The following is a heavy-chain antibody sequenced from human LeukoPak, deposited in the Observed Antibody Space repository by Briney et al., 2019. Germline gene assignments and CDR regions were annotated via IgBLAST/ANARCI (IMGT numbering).Heavy chain of an antibody. V-gene: IGHV1-8*01. Sequence: ASVKVSCKASGYTFTSYDIYWVRQATGQGLEWMGWMNPNSGNTGYAQKFQGRVTMTRNTSISTAYMELSSLRSEDTAVYYCARGPSYSSSWSPYYYYGMDVWGQGTTVTVSS. D-gene: IGHD6-13*01. CDR3: ARGPSYSSSWSPYYYYGMDV. CDR1: GYTFTSYD. CDR2: MNPNSGNT. J-gene: IGHJ6*02.